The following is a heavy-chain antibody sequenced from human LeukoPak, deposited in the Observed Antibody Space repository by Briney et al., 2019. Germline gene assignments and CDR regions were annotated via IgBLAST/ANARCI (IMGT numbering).Heavy chain of an antibody. Sequence: PSETLSLTCTVSGGSISSSSYYWGWIRQPPGKGLEWIGSIYYSGSTNYNPSLKSRVTISVDTSKNQFSLKLSSVTAADTAVYYCARDQGGGLYGSGLAIDPWGQGTLVTVSS. CDR2: IYYSGST. CDR3: ARDQGGGLYGSGLAIDP. CDR1: GGSISSSSYY. J-gene: IGHJ5*02. D-gene: IGHD3-10*01. V-gene: IGHV4-39*07.